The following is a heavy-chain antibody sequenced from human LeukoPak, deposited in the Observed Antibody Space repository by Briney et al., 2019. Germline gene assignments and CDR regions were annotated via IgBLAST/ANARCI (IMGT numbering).Heavy chain of an antibody. CDR3: ARASGWYGFDY. V-gene: IGHV3-9*01. CDR1: GFTFDDYA. CDR2: ISWNSGSI. J-gene: IGHJ4*02. D-gene: IGHD6-19*01. Sequence: PGGSLRLSCAASGFTFDDYAMHWVRQAPGKGLEWVSGISWNSGSIGYADSVKGRFTISRDNAKNSLYLQMSSLRAEDTALYYCARASGWYGFDYWGQGTLVTVSS.